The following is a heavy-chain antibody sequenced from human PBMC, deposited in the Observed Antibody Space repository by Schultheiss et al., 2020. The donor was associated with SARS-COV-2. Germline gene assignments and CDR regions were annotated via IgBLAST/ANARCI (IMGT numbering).Heavy chain of an antibody. CDR1: GGSISSSSYY. J-gene: IGHJ6*04. D-gene: IGHD4-11*01. CDR2: IYYSGRT. CDR3: ARDDRDRLQPGGYYYYAMDV. Sequence: SQTLSLTCTISGGSISSSSYYWGWIRQPPGKGLEWIGSIYYSGRTHYNPSLKSRVTMLVDKSKNQFSLKLNSVTAADTAVYFCARDDRDRLQPGGYYYYAMDVWGEGTTVTVSS. V-gene: IGHV4-39*07.